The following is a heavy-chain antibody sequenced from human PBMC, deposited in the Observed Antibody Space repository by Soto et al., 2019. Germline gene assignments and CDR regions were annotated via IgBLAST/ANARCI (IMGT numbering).Heavy chain of an antibody. CDR3: ATVPVLGYCSGGSCRATYYFDY. Sequence: EVQLLESGGGLVQPGGSLRLSCAASGFTFSSYAMSWVRQAPGKGLEWVSAISGSGGSTYYADSVKGRFTISRDNSKNTLYLQMNSLRAEDTAVYYCATVPVLGYCSGGSCRATYYFDYWGQGTLVTVSS. V-gene: IGHV3-23*01. CDR1: GFTFSSYA. CDR2: ISGSGGST. J-gene: IGHJ4*02. D-gene: IGHD2-15*01.